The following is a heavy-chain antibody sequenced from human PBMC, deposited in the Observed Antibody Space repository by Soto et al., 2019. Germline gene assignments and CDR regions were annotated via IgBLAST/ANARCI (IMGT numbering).Heavy chain of an antibody. V-gene: IGHV3-30*18. CDR2: ISYDGSNK. CDR1: GFTFSSYG. CDR3: AKTGRITMVRGVIITAYYYYGMDV. J-gene: IGHJ6*02. Sequence: HPGGSLRLSCAASGFTFSSYGMHWVRQAPGKGLEWVAVISYDGSNKYYADSVKGRFTISRDNSKNTLYLQMNSLRAEDTAVYYCAKTGRITMVRGVIITAYYYYGMDVWGQGTTVTVSS. D-gene: IGHD3-10*01.